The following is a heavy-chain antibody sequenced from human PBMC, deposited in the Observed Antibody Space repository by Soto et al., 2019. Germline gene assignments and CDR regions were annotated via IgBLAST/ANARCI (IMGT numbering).Heavy chain of an antibody. Sequence: ASVKCACKASGYSFTNNDVSWVRQATGQGLEWMGWMNPGSGDTGYAQKFQGRVTMTRDISIATAYMELSSLRSDDTAIYYCARMATFGPLNWGDSWGQGTLVPVSX. V-gene: IGHV1-8*01. CDR2: MNPGSGDT. D-gene: IGHD3-16*01. CDR3: ARMATFGPLNWGDS. J-gene: IGHJ5*01. CDR1: GYSFTNND.